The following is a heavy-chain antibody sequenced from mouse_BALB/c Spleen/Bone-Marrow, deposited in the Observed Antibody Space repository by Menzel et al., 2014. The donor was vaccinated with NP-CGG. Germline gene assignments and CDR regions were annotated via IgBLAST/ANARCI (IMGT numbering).Heavy chain of an antibody. V-gene: IGHV2-6-2*01. D-gene: IGHD4-1*01. CDR1: GFSLTSYG. J-gene: IGHJ4*01. CDR2: IWSDGST. CDR3: ARSGTDYAMDY. Sequence: QVQLQQSGLDLVAPSQSLSLTCTVSGFSLTSYGLHWVRQPPGKGLEWLGVIWSDGSTTYNSALKSRLSISKDNSKRQVLLKMNSLQTDDTAMYYCARSGTDYAMDYWGQGTSVTVSS.